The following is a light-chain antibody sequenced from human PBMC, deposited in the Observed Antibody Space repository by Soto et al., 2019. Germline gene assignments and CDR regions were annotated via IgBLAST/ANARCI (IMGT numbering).Light chain of an antibody. V-gene: IGLV2-14*01. Sequence: QSVLTHPASVSGCPGQSITISCTGTSSDVGGYDYVSWYQQHPGKAPKLMIYDVSYRPSGVSNRFSGSKSGNTASLTISGLQAEDEADYYCSSYTSSSTLFGGGTKVTVL. CDR2: DVS. CDR3: SSYTSSSTL. J-gene: IGLJ2*01. CDR1: SSDVGGYDY.